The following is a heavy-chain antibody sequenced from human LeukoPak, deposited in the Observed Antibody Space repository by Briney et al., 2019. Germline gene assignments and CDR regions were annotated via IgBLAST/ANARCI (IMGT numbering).Heavy chain of an antibody. V-gene: IGHV4-30-2*03. Sequence: LRLSCAASGFPFSNYALSWVRQAPGKGLEWIGSIYYSGSTYYNPSLKSRVTISVDTSKNQFSLKLSSVTAADTAVYYCARVFGARDYWGQGTLVTVSS. D-gene: IGHD1-26*01. CDR1: GFPFSNYA. CDR2: IYYSGST. CDR3: ARVFGARDY. J-gene: IGHJ4*02.